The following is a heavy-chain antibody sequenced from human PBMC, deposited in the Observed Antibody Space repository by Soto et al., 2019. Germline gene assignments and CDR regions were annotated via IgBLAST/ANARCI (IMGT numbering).Heavy chain of an antibody. Sequence: QVQLVQSGAEVKKPGDSVRVSCKASGYTFTSYGIGWVRQAPGQGLEWMGWISANNGNTKYAQKVQGRVTMTTDAATSRAYMELRSLRSDDAAVYYCARGGYFDHWGQGTLVTVSS. V-gene: IGHV1-18*01. CDR1: GYTFTSYG. J-gene: IGHJ4*02. CDR3: ARGGYFDH. CDR2: ISANNGNT.